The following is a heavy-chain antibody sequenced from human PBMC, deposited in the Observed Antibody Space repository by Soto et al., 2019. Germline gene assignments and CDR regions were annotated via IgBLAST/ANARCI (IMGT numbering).Heavy chain of an antibody. J-gene: IGHJ4*02. CDR3: ARAWNVDY. Sequence: GESLKISCKASGCNFISYWFVWVRQMPGKGLEGVGIINPVDSDSRYGPYFQGQVTISVDLSINTAYLQWRSLQASYTAIYYCARAWNVDYWGQGTPVTVSS. D-gene: IGHD1-1*01. CDR1: GCNFISYW. V-gene: IGHV5-51*01. CDR2: INPVDSDS.